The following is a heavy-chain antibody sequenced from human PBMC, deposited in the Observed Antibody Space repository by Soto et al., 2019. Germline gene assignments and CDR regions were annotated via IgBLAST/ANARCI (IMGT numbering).Heavy chain of an antibody. CDR1: GGSVSSGHYY. V-gene: IGHV4-61*01. CDR3: ASLAGGYDFWSGYYYFDY. J-gene: IGHJ4*02. Sequence: PWETLSLTCTVSGGSVSSGHYYWSWIRQSPGKGLEWIGHINYSGSTNSNPSLKSRVSISVDTSKNQFSLNLSSVTAADTAVYYCASLAGGYDFWSGYYYFDYWGQGTLVTVSS. CDR2: INYSGST. D-gene: IGHD3-3*01.